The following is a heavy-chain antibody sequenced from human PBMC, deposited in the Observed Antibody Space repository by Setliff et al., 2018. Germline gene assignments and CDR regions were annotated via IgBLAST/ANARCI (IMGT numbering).Heavy chain of an antibody. D-gene: IGHD6-13*01. J-gene: IGHJ6*02. CDR1: GYTFTGYY. Sequence: ASVKVSCKASGYTFTGYYMHWVRQAPGQGLEWMGWINPNSGGTNYAQRFQGRVTMTRDTSISTAYMDLSRLRSDDTAIYFCARVRKNDDSNNWYGASYYSYHYAMDVWGLGTTVTVSS. CDR2: INPNSGGT. CDR3: ARVRKNDDSNNWYGASYYSYHYAMDV. V-gene: IGHV1-2*02.